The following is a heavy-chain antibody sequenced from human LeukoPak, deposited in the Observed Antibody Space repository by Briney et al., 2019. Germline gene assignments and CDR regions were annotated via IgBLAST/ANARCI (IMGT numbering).Heavy chain of an antibody. Sequence: GGSLRLSCAASGFSFSNYSINWVRQAPGKGLEWISYTGFDSETNSHADSVKGRIAISGDNAKNALNLQLTSLRVEDTAVYYCARVVGATQLGYYYYYMDVWGKGTTVTVSS. D-gene: IGHD1-26*01. CDR3: ARVVGATQLGYYYYYMDV. V-gene: IGHV3-48*01. J-gene: IGHJ6*03. CDR2: TGFDSETN. CDR1: GFSFSNYS.